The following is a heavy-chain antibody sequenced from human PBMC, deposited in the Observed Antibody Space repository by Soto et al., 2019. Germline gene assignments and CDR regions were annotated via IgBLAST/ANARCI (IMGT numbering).Heavy chain of an antibody. CDR1: GYTFTSYG. CDR2: ISTDKGHT. J-gene: IGHJ4*02. CDR3: ATRSPAFDY. V-gene: IGHV1-18*01. Sequence: QVQLVQSGPEVKKPGASVKVSCRTSGYTFTSYGITWVRQAPGQGLEWMGWISTDKGHTNYAQKFQGRVTMTTDTSTSTAYMELMSLRSDDTAVYYCATRSPAFDYWGQGTLVTVST.